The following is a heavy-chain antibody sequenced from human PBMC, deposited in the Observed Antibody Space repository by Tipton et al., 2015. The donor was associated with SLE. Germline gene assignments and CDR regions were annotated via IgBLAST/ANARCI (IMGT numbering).Heavy chain of an antibody. CDR1: GGTFSGYA. Sequence: QLVQSGPEVKKPGSSVKVSCKASGGTFSGYAISWVRQAPGQGLGWMGGIIPIFGTANYAQKFQGRVTITADESTSTDYMELSSLRSVDTAVYYCARRPLAVAGTGDACDIWRQGTMVTVSS. V-gene: IGHV1-69*01. D-gene: IGHD6-19*01. CDR3: ARRPLAVAGTGDACDI. J-gene: IGHJ3*02. CDR2: IIPIFGTA.